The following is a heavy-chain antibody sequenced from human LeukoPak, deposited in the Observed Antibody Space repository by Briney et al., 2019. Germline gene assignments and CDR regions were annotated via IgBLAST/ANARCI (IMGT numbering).Heavy chain of an antibody. J-gene: IGHJ4*02. CDR2: ISYDGSNK. CDR1: GFTFSSYA. Sequence: GGSLRLSCAASGFTFSSYAMHWVRQAPGKGLEWVAVISYDGSNKYYADSVKGRFTISRDNAKNSLYLQMNSLRDEDTAVYYCAIVGATTSDYWGQGTLVTVSS. CDR3: AIVGATTSDY. V-gene: IGHV3-30-3*01. D-gene: IGHD1-26*01.